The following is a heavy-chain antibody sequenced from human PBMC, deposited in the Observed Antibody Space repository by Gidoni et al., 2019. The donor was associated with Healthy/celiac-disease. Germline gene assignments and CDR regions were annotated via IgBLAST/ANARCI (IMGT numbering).Heavy chain of an antibody. V-gene: IGHV3-21*01. CDR1: GFTFSSYS. D-gene: IGHD7-27*01. J-gene: IGHJ3*02. Sequence: EVQLVESGGGLVKPGGSLRLSCAASGFTFSSYSMNWVRQAPGKGLEWVSCISSSGSYIYYADSVKGRFTISRDNAKNSLYLQMNSLRAEDTAVYYCARDFPRTGGYHDAFDIWGQGTMVTVSS. CDR3: ARDFPRTGGYHDAFDI. CDR2: ISSSGSYI.